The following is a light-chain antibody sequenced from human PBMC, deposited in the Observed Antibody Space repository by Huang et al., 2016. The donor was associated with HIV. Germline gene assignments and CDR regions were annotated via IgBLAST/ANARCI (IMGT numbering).Light chain of an antibody. Sequence: DIVMTQSPDSLAVSLGERATINCKSSQSVLYSSNNKNYLAWYQQKPGQPPKLLIYWASTREVGVPDRFSGSGSGTDFTLTISSLQAEDVAVYYCQQYYNTPFTFGPGTKVDIK. CDR2: WAS. CDR3: QQYYNTPFT. J-gene: IGKJ3*01. CDR1: QSVLYSSNNKNY. V-gene: IGKV4-1*01.